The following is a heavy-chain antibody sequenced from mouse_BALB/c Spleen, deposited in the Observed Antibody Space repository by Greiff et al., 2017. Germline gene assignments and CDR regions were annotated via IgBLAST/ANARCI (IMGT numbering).Heavy chain of an antibody. V-gene: IGHV1-7*01. CDR3: TRYNWDAWFAY. D-gene: IGHD4-1*01. J-gene: IGHJ3*01. CDR2: INPSTGYT. Sequence: QVQLQQSGAELAKPGASVKMSCKASGYTFTSYWMHWVKQRPGQGLEWIGYINPSTGYTEYNQKFKDKATLTADKSSSTAYMQLSSLTSEDSAVYYCTRYNWDAWFAYWGQGTLVTVSA. CDR1: GYTFTSYW.